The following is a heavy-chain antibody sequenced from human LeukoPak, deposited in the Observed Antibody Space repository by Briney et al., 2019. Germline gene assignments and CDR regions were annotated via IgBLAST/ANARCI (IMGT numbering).Heavy chain of an antibody. CDR2: IYYSGST. D-gene: IGHD2-2*03. Sequence: SETLSLTCTVSGGSISSSSYYWGWIRQPPGKGLEWIGSIYYSGSTYCNPSLKSRVTISVDTSKDQFSLKLSSVTAADTAVYYCARHMDIVVVPAVLDPWGQGTLVTVSS. CDR1: GGSISSSSYY. V-gene: IGHV4-39*01. CDR3: ARHMDIVVVPAVLDP. J-gene: IGHJ5*02.